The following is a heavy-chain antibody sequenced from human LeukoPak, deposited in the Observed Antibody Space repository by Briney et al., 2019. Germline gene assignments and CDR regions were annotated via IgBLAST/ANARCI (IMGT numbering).Heavy chain of an antibody. Sequence: PGGSLRLSCAASGFTFSDYYMTWIRQAPGKGLVWVSRIKPYGSDTNYADSVKGRFTISRDNAKNTLHLQMNSLRDEDTAVYHCARATVRDGYNIIDYWGQGTLVTVSS. D-gene: IGHD5-24*01. J-gene: IGHJ4*02. CDR3: ARATVRDGYNIIDY. V-gene: IGHV3-74*01. CDR2: IKPYGSDT. CDR1: GFTFSDYY.